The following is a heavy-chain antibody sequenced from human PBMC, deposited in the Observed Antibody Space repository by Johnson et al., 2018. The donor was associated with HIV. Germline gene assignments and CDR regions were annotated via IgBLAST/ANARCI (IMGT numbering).Heavy chain of an antibody. J-gene: IGHJ3*02. CDR2: VSYDESNK. D-gene: IGHD3-22*01. Sequence: QVQLVESGGGVVRPGRSLRLSCAASGFTFSSYGMHWVRQAPGKGLEWVAVVSYDESNKYYADSVKGRFTISRDNSKNTLYLQMNSLRAEDTAVYYCARGLITMIVVVTFDAFDIWGQGTMVTVSS. CDR1: GFTFSSYG. V-gene: IGHV3-30*03. CDR3: ARGLITMIVVVTFDAFDI.